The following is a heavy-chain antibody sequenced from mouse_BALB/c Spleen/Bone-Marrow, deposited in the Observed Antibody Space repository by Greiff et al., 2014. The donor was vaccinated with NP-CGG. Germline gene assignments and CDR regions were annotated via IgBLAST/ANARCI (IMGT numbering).Heavy chain of an antibody. CDR3: ARNHRGYYFDY. D-gene: IGHD3-1*01. Sequence: VQLQQSGPGLVQPSQSLSITCTVSGFSLTTYGVHWVRQSPGKGLGWLGVIWSGGSTDYNAAFISRLSISKDNSKSQVFFKMNSLQANDTAIYYCARNHRGYYFDYWGQGTTLTVSS. CDR2: IWSGGST. CDR1: GFSLTTYG. V-gene: IGHV2-2*02. J-gene: IGHJ2*01.